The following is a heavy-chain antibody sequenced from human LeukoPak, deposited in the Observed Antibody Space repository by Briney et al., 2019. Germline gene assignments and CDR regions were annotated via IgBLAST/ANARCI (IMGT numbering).Heavy chain of an antibody. CDR3: ARGQSVRNDL. J-gene: IGHJ4*02. Sequence: GGSLRLSCAASGFTVSSNYMSWVRQAPGKGLVWVSRINSDGSSTSYAESVKGRFTISRDNAKNTLYLQMNSLRAEDTAVYYCARGQSVRNDLWGQGTLVTVSS. CDR2: INSDGSST. V-gene: IGHV3-74*01. D-gene: IGHD1-1*01. CDR1: GFTVSSNY.